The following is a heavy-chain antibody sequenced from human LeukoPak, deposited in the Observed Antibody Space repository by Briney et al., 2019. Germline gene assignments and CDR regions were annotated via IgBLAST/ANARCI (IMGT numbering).Heavy chain of an antibody. V-gene: IGHV1-18*01. Sequence: ASVKVSCKASGYPFTTYGISWLRQAPGQGLDWVGWISPYNGNTDYAQKVQGRVTMTTDTSTSTAHMQLRRLRSDDTAVYYCATLAQDYYDSSGYFWGQGTPLTVSS. CDR2: ISPYNGNT. CDR1: GYPFTTYG. J-gene: IGHJ4*02. CDR3: ATLAQDYYDSSGYF. D-gene: IGHD3-22*01.